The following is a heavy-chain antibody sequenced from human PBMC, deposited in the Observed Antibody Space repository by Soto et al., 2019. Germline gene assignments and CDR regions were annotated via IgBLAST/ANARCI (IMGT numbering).Heavy chain of an antibody. D-gene: IGHD3-9*01. V-gene: IGHV1-2*02. CDR1: GYSFTGYS. CDR2: INPNTGAT. CDR3: AREKDYDILTVYGGNPSPFGS. Sequence: GASVKVSCKASGYSFTGYSVHWVRQAPGPGLEWMGWINPNTGATKYAQKFQGRVTMTRDTSITTAYMELSRLRSDDTAVYYCAREKDYDILTVYGGNPSPFGSWGQGTLVTVSS. J-gene: IGHJ4*02.